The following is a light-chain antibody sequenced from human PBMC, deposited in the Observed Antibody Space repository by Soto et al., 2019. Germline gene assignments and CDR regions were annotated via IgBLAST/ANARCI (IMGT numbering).Light chain of an antibody. J-gene: IGKJ1*01. Sequence: IQMTQSPSSLSASVGDRVAITCRASQTISSWVAWYQQKPGKAPKLLIYKASTLKSGVPSRFSGSGSGTEFTLTISSLQPDDFATYYCQHYISYSEAFGQGTKVDIK. V-gene: IGKV1-5*03. CDR3: QHYISYSEA. CDR2: KAS. CDR1: QTISSW.